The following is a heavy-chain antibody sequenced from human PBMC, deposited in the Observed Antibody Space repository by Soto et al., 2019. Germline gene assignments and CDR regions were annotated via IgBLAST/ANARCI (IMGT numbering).Heavy chain of an antibody. V-gene: IGHV3-11*04. CDR3: VKGERSRDSSMFDY. Sequence: PGGSLRLYCAASVFPCSDSYMSGIRDAPGKGLEWVSYIGSSGTIIYYADSVKGRFTISSDDSKNTLYLQMDSLRVEDSAVYYCVKGERSRDSSMFDYWGHGTRVTVSS. D-gene: IGHD3-16*01. CDR1: VFPCSDSY. CDR2: IGSSGTII. J-gene: IGHJ4*01.